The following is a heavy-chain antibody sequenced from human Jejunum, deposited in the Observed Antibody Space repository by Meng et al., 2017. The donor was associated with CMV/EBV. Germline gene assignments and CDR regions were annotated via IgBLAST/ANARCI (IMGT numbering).Heavy chain of an antibody. D-gene: IGHD3-22*01. CDR1: GFTFSSQT. J-gene: IGHJ4*02. CDR2: IADSGGST. V-gene: IGHV3-23*01. CDR3: AKGYDSGGYYYSDY. Sequence: EVQLMESXXGLVQXEGSLRLSCAASGFTFSSQTMSWVRQAPGKGLEWVSNIADSGGSTYYADSVKGRFTISRDNSKNTLYLQMNSLRAEDTAVYYCAKGYDSGGYYYSDYGGQGTLVTVSS.